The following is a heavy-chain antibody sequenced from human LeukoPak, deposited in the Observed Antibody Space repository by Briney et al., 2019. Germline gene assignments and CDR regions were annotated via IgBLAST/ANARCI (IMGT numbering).Heavy chain of an antibody. Sequence: SGPTLVNPTQTLTLTCAFSGFSLSTSGMGVGWIRQPPGQALEWLALIYWDDDKRYSPSLKSRLTITKDTSKNQVVLTMTNMDPVDTATYYCAHNARGVRGAQVDYWGQGTLVTVSS. CDR2: IYWDDDK. J-gene: IGHJ4*02. CDR3: AHNARGVRGAQVDY. D-gene: IGHD3-10*01. V-gene: IGHV2-5*02. CDR1: GFSLSTSGMG.